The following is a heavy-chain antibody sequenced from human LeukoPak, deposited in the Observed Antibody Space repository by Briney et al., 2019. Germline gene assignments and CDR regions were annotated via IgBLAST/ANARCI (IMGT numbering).Heavy chain of an antibody. D-gene: IGHD2-8*01. CDR1: GFTFSSYS. CDR2: ISSGSSYI. Sequence: GGSLRLSCAASGFTFSSYSMNWVRQAPGKGLEWVSSISSGSSYIYYADSVKGRFTISRDNGKNSLYLQMNSLRAEDTAVYYCAIDGPKYCSNGVCYAPVDPWGQGTLVTVSS. CDR3: AIDGPKYCSNGVCYAPVDP. V-gene: IGHV3-21*01. J-gene: IGHJ5*02.